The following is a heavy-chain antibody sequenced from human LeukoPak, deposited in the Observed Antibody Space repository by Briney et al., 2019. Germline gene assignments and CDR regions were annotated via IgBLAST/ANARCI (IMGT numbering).Heavy chain of an antibody. CDR2: FDPEDGET. J-gene: IGHJ4*02. V-gene: IGHV1-24*01. CDR3: ATWSNAGTTRPFDY. CDR1: GYTLTELS. D-gene: IGHD1-1*01. Sequence: ASVKVSCKVSGYTLTELSMLWVRQAPGKGLEWMGGFDPEDGETIYAQKFQGRVTMTEDTSTDTAYMELSSLRPEDTAVYYCATWSNAGTTRPFDYWGQGTLVTVSS.